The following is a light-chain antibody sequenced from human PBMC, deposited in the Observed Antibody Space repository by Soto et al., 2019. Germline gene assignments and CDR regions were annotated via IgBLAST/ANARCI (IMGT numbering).Light chain of an antibody. CDR3: SSYTGSNSQI. CDR2: DVS. V-gene: IGLV2-14*01. Sequence: QSALTQPASVSGSPGQSITISCTGTSSDVGGYNYVSWYQQHPGKAPKLMIYDVSNWPSGISSRFSGSKSGNTASLTISGLQPEDEADYYCSSYTGSNSQILGGGTKLTVL. J-gene: IGLJ1*01. CDR1: SSDVGGYNY.